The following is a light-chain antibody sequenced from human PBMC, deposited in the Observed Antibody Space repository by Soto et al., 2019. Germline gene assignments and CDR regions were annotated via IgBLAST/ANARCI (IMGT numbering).Light chain of an antibody. J-gene: IGKJ4*01. V-gene: IGKV2-28*01. CDR2: LGS. CDR3: MQALETPLT. Sequence: LVMTQSPLSLPVTPGEPASISCRSSQSLLHRSGYNYLTWYLQKPGQSPQLLIYLGSSRASGVPDRFSGSGSGTDFTLKISRVEAEDVGVYYCMQALETPLTFGGGTKLEIK. CDR1: QSLLHRSGYNY.